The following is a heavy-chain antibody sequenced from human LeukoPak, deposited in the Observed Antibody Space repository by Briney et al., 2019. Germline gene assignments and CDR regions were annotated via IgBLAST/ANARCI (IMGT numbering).Heavy chain of an antibody. CDR3: AREGGPTPYCSSTSCYIGRWLDY. CDR2: IIPIFGIA. D-gene: IGHD2-2*02. Sequence: EASVKVSCKASGGTFSSYAISWVRQAPGQGLEWMGRIIPIFGIANYAQKFQGRVTITADKSTSTAYMELSSLRSEDTAVYYCAREGGPTPYCSSTSCYIGRWLDYWGQGTLVTVSS. J-gene: IGHJ4*02. CDR1: GGTFSSYA. V-gene: IGHV1-69*04.